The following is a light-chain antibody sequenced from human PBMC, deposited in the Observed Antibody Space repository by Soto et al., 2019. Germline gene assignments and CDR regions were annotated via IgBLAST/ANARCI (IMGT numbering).Light chain of an antibody. J-gene: IGLJ2*01. CDR3: QSADSSNTYVV. CDR1: ALPKQY. Sequence: SYELTQPPSVSVSPGQTARITCFGDALPKQYAYWYQQKPGQAPVLMIYKDSERPSGIPERFSGSSSGTTVTLTISGVQAEDEADYYCQSADSSNTYVVFGGGTKLTVL. CDR2: KDS. V-gene: IGLV3-25*02.